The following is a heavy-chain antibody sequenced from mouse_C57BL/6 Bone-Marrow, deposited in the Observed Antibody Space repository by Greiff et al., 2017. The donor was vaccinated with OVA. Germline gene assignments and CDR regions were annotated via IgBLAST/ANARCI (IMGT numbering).Heavy chain of an antibody. CDR3: ARQGYSNYVGDY. Sequence: QPGAEPVKPGASVKPFRKASGHTLPRHRMPRVEQRPGRGLEWIGRIDPNSGRTKYNEKFKSKATLTVDKPSSTAYMQLSSLTSEDSAVYYCARQGYSNYVGDYWGQGTTLTVSS. J-gene: IGHJ2*01. CDR2: IDPNSGRT. CDR1: GHTLPRHR. V-gene: IGHV1-72*01. D-gene: IGHD2-5*01.